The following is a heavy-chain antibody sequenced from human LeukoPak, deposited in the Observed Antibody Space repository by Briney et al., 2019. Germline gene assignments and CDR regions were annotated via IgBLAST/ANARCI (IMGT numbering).Heavy chain of an antibody. D-gene: IGHD6-6*01. CDR2: ISAYNGNT. Sequence: ASVKVSCKASGYTFTSYGISWVRQAPGQGLEWMGWISAYNGNTNYAQKLQGRVTMTTDTSTSTAYMELRSLRSDDTAVYYCARDLGVDSSWSPFDYRGQGTLVTVSS. CDR1: GYTFTSYG. J-gene: IGHJ4*02. V-gene: IGHV1-18*04. CDR3: ARDLGVDSSWSPFDY.